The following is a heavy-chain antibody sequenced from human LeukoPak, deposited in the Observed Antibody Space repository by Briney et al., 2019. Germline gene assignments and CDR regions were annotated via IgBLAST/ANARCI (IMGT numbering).Heavy chain of an antibody. Sequence: PSETLSLTCAVYGGSFSGYYWSWIRQPPGKGLEWIGEINHSGSTNYNPSLKSRVTISVDTSKNQFSLKLSSVTAADTAVYYCARVPAGDTAPRGQRRYYYYGMDVWGRGTTVTVSS. V-gene: IGHV4-34*01. J-gene: IGHJ6*02. CDR2: INHSGST. D-gene: IGHD5-18*01. CDR1: GGSFSGYY. CDR3: ARVPAGDTAPRGQRRYYYYGMDV.